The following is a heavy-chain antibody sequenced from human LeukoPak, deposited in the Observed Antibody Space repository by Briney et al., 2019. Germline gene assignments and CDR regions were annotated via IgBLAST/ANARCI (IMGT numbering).Heavy chain of an antibody. Sequence: PSETLSLTCTVSGGSISSSSYYWGWIRQPPGKGLEWIGSIYYNGSTYYNPSLKSRVTISVDTSKNQFSLKLSSVTAADTAVYYCARQLRYFVPWDYWGQGTLVTVSS. J-gene: IGHJ4*02. CDR1: GGSISSSSYY. D-gene: IGHD3-9*01. CDR3: ARQLRYFVPWDY. V-gene: IGHV4-39*01. CDR2: IYYNGST.